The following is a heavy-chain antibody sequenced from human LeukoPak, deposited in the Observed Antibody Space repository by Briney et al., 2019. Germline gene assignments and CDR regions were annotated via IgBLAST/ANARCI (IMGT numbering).Heavy chain of an antibody. J-gene: IGHJ4*02. Sequence: GGTLRLSCTASGLTFGDYAMSWFRQAPGKGLEWVGFIRSKAYGGTTEYDASVKRRFTISGDDSKSIAYLQMNSLKTEDTAVYYCTRVPPAYYYVSSGYISEGYWGQGTLVTVSS. D-gene: IGHD3-22*01. CDR2: IRSKAYGGTT. V-gene: IGHV3-49*03. CDR1: GLTFGDYA. CDR3: TRVPPAYYYVSSGYISEGY.